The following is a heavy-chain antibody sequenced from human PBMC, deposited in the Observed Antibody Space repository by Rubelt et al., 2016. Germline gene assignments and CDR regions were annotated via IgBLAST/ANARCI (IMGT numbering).Heavy chain of an antibody. V-gene: IGHV3-23*01. Sequence: YYADSVKGRFTISRDNSKNTLYLQMNSLRAEDTAVYYCAKSPYYDSSGCYFVYGMDVWGQGTTVTVSS. J-gene: IGHJ6*02. D-gene: IGHD3-22*01. CDR3: AKSPYYDSSGCYFVYGMDV.